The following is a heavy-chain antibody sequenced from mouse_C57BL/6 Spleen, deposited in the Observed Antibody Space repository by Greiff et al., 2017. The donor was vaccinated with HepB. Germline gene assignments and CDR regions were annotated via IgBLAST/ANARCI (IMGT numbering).Heavy chain of an antibody. CDR1: GYTFTSYG. CDR2: IYPRSGNT. D-gene: IGHD1-1*01. V-gene: IGHV1-81*01. J-gene: IGHJ1*03. Sequence: VQLQQSGAELARPGASVKLSCKASGYTFTSYGISWVKQRTGQGLEWIGEIYPRSGNTYYNEKFMGKATLTADKSSSTAYMELRSLTSEDSAVYFGAREEGYGSSYWYFDVWGTGTTVTVAS. CDR3: AREEGYGSSYWYFDV.